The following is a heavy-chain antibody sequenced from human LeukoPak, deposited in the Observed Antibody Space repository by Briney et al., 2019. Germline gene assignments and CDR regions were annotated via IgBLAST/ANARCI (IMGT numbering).Heavy chain of an antibody. CDR2: INHNGGT. CDR3: ARAMIVVVNDAFDI. CDR1: GGSFSGYY. Sequence: SETLSLTCAVYGGSFSGYYWNWIRQPPGKGLEWIGEINHNGGTNNNPSLKSRVTISVDTSKNQFSLKLSSVTAADTAVYYCARAMIVVVNDAFDIWGQGTMVTVSS. D-gene: IGHD3-22*01. J-gene: IGHJ3*02. V-gene: IGHV4-34*01.